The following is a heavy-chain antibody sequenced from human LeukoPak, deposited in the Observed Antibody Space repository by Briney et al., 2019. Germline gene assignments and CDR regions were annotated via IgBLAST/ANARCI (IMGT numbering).Heavy chain of an antibody. V-gene: IGHV1-8*01. J-gene: IGHJ5*02. CDR1: GYTFTSYD. Sequence: ASVKVSCKASGYTFTSYDINWVRQATGQGLEWMGWMNPNSGNTGYAQKFQGRVTMTRNTSISTAYMELSSLRSEDTAVYYCARAKRVPAAMLGYGFDPWGQGTLVTVSS. CDR2: MNPNSGNT. D-gene: IGHD2-2*01. CDR3: ARAKRVPAAMLGYGFDP.